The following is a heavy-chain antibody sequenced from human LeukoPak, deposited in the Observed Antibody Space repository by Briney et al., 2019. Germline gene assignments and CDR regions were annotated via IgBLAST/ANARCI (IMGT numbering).Heavy chain of an antibody. Sequence: GGSLRLSCAASGFIFSSYAMRWVRQAPGKGLEWVSGISGSGGTTYYADSVKGRCTISRDNSKNTLYLQMNSLRAEDTAVYYCAKVITNKYSGFDYWGQGTLVTVSS. D-gene: IGHD5-12*01. CDR1: GFIFSSYA. J-gene: IGHJ4*02. V-gene: IGHV3-23*01. CDR2: ISGSGGTT. CDR3: AKVITNKYSGFDY.